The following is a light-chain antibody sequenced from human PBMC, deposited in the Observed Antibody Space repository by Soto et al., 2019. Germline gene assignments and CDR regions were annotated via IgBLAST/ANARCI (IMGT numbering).Light chain of an antibody. V-gene: IGKV3D-20*02. CDR1: QSVSSRY. Sequence: IVLTQSPGTLSLSPGERATLSWRASQSVSSRYLAWYQQKPGQAPRLLIYGAPSRATGTPDRFSVSGSGTDFTPPLSRLQTEDFAVYDGQQRSNWTLTFGQGTRLEIK. CDR2: GAP. CDR3: QQRSNWTLT. J-gene: IGKJ5*01.